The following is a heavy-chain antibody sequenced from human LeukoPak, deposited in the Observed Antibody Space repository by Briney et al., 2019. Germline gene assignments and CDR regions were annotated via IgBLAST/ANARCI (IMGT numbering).Heavy chain of an antibody. D-gene: IGHD7-27*01. CDR3: TKTGGPWD. J-gene: IGHJ4*02. V-gene: IGHV3-53*01. Sequence: GGSLRLSCSASGFTVITSFMSWVRQAPGKGLEWVSVIYNDGTTYYGDSVKGRFTISRDNPKNTLYLQMNALRAEDAAVYYCTKTGGPWDWGQGTLVTVSS. CDR1: GFTVITSF. CDR2: IYNDGTT.